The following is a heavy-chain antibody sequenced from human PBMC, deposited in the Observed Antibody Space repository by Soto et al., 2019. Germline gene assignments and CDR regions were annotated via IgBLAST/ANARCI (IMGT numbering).Heavy chain of an antibody. CDR3: ARGRSSPNFDP. Sequence: QVQLVQSGAEVRKPGSSVKVSCKISGGTFTNYVISWLRQAPGQGLEWMGGLIPIFGAANLAQKVQGRVTITADESTSTVNMDLSSLTSEDTAVYDCARGRSSPNFDPWGQGTLVTVSS. CDR2: LIPIFGAA. D-gene: IGHD6-6*01. J-gene: IGHJ5*02. V-gene: IGHV1-69*01. CDR1: GGTFTNYV.